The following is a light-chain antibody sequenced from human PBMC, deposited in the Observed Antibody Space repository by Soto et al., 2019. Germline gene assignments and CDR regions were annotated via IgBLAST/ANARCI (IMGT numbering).Light chain of an antibody. V-gene: IGLV1-40*01. CDR1: SSNIGAGYD. J-gene: IGLJ2*01. CDR3: QSYDSSLSPVV. CDR2: GNS. Sequence: QSVLTQPPSVSGAPGQRVTISCTWSSSNIGAGYDVHWYQQLPGTAPKLLIYGNSNRPSGVPDRFSGSKSGTSASLAITGLQAEDEADYYCQSYDSSLSPVVFGGGTKLTVL.